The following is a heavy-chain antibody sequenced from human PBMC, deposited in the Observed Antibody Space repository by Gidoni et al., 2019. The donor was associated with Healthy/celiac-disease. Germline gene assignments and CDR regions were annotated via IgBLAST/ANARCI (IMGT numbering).Heavy chain of an antibody. CDR1: GFPFRRYA. V-gene: IGHV3-23*01. Sequence: EVQLLESGGGLVQPGGSLRLSCAASGFPFRRYAMSWVRQAPGKGLEWVSAISGSGGSTYYADSVKGRFTISRDNSKNTLYLQMNSLRAEDTAVYYCAKVADGADTAMVTGYYFDYWGQGTLVTVSS. CDR3: AKVADGADTAMVTGYYFDY. J-gene: IGHJ4*02. D-gene: IGHD5-18*01. CDR2: ISGSGGST.